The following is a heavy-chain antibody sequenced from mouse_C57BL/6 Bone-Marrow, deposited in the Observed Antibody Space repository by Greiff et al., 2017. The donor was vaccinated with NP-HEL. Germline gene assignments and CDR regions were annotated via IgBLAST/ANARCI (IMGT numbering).Heavy chain of an antibody. V-gene: IGHV5-2*01. J-gene: IGHJ3*01. CDR3: ARPSLYGYVLAWFAY. CDR2: INSDGGST. CDR1: EYEFPSHD. Sequence: EVKLVESGGGLVQPGESLKLSCESNEYEFPSHDMSWVRKTPEKRLELVAAINSDGGSTYYPDTMERRFIISRDNTKKTLYRQMSSLRSEDTALYYCARPSLYGYVLAWFAYWGQGTLVTVSA. D-gene: IGHD2-2*01.